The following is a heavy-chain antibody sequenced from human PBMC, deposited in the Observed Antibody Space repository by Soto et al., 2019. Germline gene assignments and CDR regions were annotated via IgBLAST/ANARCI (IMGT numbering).Heavy chain of an antibody. CDR3: ARRTRLERWLVWFCP. J-gene: IGHJ5*02. D-gene: IGHD1-1*01. CDR2: IDDSGST. V-gene: IGHV4-39*01. CDR1: GGSISSRGYY. Sequence: SETLSLTCTVSGGSISSRGYYWGWLRQPPGRGREWVGSIDDSGSTYYNPSLRRRVTISVATTKNQCSQKMSSPTAAATAVYHGARRTRLERWLVWFCPWGKRALVTVSS.